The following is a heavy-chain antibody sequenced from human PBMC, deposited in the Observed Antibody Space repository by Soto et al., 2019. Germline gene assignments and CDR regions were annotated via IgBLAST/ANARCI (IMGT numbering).Heavy chain of an antibody. Sequence: ASVKVSCKASGYTFTGYYMHWVRQAPGQGLEWMGWINPHSGGTNYAQKFQGRVTMTRDTSISTAYMELSRLRSDDTAVYYCARIGVSGFNFDYWGQGTLVTVSS. V-gene: IGHV1-2*02. CDR1: GYTFTGYY. D-gene: IGHD3-3*01. J-gene: IGHJ4*02. CDR3: ARIGVSGFNFDY. CDR2: INPHSGGT.